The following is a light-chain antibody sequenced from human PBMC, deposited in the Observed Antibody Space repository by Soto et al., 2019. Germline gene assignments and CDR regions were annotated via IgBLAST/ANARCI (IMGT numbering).Light chain of an antibody. CDR3: QQYYSYPWT. J-gene: IGKJ1*01. CDR2: AAS. V-gene: IGKV1-8*01. CDR1: QGISSY. Sequence: AIRMTQSPSSFSASTGDRVTITCRASQGISSYLAWYQQKPGKAPKLLIYAASTLQSGVPSRFSGSGSGTDFTITVSCLQAEDFATYYCQQYYSYPWTFGQGTKVAIK.